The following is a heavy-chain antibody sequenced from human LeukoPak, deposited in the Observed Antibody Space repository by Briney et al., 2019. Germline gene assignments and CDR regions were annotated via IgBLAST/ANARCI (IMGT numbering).Heavy chain of an antibody. CDR3: ARGRPGDYFDY. Sequence: ASVKVSCKASGYTFTGYFMHWVRQAPGQGLEWVGWINPNSGGTSYLQNFQGRVTMTRDTSISTAYTDLSRLRSDDTAVYYCARGRPGDYFDYWGQGTLVTVSS. CDR2: INPNSGGT. J-gene: IGHJ4*02. CDR1: GYTFTGYF. V-gene: IGHV1-2*02. D-gene: IGHD6-25*01.